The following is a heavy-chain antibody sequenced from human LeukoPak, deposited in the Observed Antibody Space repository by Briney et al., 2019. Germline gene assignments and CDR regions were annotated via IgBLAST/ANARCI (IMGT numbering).Heavy chain of an antibody. D-gene: IGHD1-1*01. CDR2: ISGSGGST. CDR3: AKGASGTTGTTGAFDI. CDR1: GFTFSSYA. Sequence: PGGSLRLSCAASGFTFSSYAMSWVRQAPGKGLEWVSAISGSGGSTYYADSVKGRFTISRDNSKNTLYLQMNSLRAEDTAVYYCAKGASGTTGTTGAFDIWGQGTVVTVSS. V-gene: IGHV3-23*01. J-gene: IGHJ3*02.